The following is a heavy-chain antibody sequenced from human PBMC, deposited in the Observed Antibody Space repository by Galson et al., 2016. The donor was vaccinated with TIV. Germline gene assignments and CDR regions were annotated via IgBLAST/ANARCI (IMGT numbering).Heavy chain of an antibody. Sequence: SLRLSCAASGFIFDRYAMHWVRQAPGKGLEWVAVVSYDGSNKYYAAPVKGRLTSSRDNSKNTLYLQLKSLRAEDTAVYSCASGFWEWLERVNGGDLDFWGQGTLVTVSS. CDR1: GFIFDRYA. CDR2: VSYDGSNK. V-gene: IGHV3-30-3*01. D-gene: IGHD3-10*01. J-gene: IGHJ4*02. CDR3: ASGFWEWLERVNGGDLDF.